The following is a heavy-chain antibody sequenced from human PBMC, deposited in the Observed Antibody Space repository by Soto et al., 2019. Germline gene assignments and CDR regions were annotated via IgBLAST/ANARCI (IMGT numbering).Heavy chain of an antibody. CDR1: GFTFSSYG. Sequence: QVQLVESGGCVVQPGRSLRLSCAASGFTFSSYGMHWVSQAPGKRLEWVAVIWYDGSNKYYADSVKRRFTISRDKSKNTLYLQMNSLRAEDTAVYYCARAMVRGVEGDAFDIWGQGTMVTVSS. CDR2: IWYDGSNK. CDR3: ARAMVRGVEGDAFDI. D-gene: IGHD3-10*01. V-gene: IGHV3-33*01. J-gene: IGHJ3*02.